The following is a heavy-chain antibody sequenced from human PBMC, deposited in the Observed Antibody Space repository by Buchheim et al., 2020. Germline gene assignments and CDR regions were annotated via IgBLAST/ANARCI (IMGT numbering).Heavy chain of an antibody. V-gene: IGHV4-59*01. D-gene: IGHD3-22*01. CDR2: IYYSGSS. Sequence: QVQLQESGPGLVKPSETLSLTCTVSGGSISTYYWSWIRQPPGKGLEWIGYIYYSGSSNYNPSLKSRVTISVDTSKNQFSLKLSSLTAADTAVYYCAREPRYYDSSGYYYYYFDYWGQGTL. J-gene: IGHJ4*02. CDR3: AREPRYYDSSGYYYYYFDY. CDR1: GGSISTYY.